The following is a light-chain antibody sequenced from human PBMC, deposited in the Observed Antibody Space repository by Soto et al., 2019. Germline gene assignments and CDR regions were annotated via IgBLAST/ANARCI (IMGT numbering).Light chain of an antibody. CDR3: QQRSNCPLT. CDR1: QSVSSY. J-gene: IGKJ4*01. V-gene: IGKV3-11*01. Sequence: EIVLTQSPATQSLSPGERATLSCRASQSVSSYLAWYQQKPGQAPRLLIYDASNRATGIPARFSGSGSGTDFTLTISSLEPEYFAVYYCQQRSNCPLTFGGGTKVEIK. CDR2: DAS.